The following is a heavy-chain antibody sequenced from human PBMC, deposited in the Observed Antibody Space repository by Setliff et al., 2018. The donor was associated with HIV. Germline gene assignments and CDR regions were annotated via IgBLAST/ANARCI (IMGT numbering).Heavy chain of an antibody. CDR2: IHYNGIT. CDR3: ARTKGGSKHGSFWDS. D-gene: IGHD3-10*01. V-gene: IGHV4-31*03. J-gene: IGHJ5*02. CDR1: GDSINTDGLY. Sequence: LSLTCTVSGDSINTDGLYWTWIRQHPATGLEWIGYIHYNGITYYNPSLESRVSISVNLSKNQFSLKLNSVTVADTAVYYCARTKGGSKHGSFWDSWGQGILVTVSS.